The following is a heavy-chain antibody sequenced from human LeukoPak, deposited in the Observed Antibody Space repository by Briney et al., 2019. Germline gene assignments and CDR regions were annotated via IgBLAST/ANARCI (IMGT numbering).Heavy chain of an antibody. D-gene: IGHD6-6*01. CDR3: ARDVGARLSGF. Sequence: SETLSLTCAVYGGSFSGYYWSWIRQPPGKGLEWIGEINHSGSTNYNPSLKTRVTMSVDKSKNQFSLILSSVTAADTAVYYCARDVGARLSGFWGQGTLVTVSS. CDR2: INHSGST. CDR1: GGSFSGYY. V-gene: IGHV4-34*01. J-gene: IGHJ4*02.